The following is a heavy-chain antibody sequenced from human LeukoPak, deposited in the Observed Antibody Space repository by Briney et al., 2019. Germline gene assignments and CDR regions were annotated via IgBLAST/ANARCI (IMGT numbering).Heavy chain of an antibody. CDR3: ARGGYYGSGNDFRFDP. CDR2: IYYSGST. D-gene: IGHD3-10*01. Sequence: SETLSLTCTVSGGSISSYYWSWIRQPPGKGLEWIGYIYYSGSTNYNPSLKSRVTISVDTSKNQFSLKLTSVTAADTAVYYCARGGYYGSGNDFRFDPWGQGTLVTVSS. V-gene: IGHV4-59*01. CDR1: GGSISSYY. J-gene: IGHJ5*02.